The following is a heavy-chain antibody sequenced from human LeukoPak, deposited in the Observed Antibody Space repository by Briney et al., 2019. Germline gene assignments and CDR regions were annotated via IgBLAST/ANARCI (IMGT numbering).Heavy chain of an antibody. D-gene: IGHD3-22*01. V-gene: IGHV3-11*01. Sequence: GGSLRLSCAASGFTFSDHYMIWLRQAPGKGLESISYISHNGDTKYYADSVKGRLSISRDNAKSSLYLEMNSLRAEDTAVYYCAKDYRITMIVVVITDFLGDAFDIWGQGTMVTVSS. CDR3: AKDYRITMIVVVITDFLGDAFDI. J-gene: IGHJ3*02. CDR2: ISHNGDTK. CDR1: GFTFSDHY.